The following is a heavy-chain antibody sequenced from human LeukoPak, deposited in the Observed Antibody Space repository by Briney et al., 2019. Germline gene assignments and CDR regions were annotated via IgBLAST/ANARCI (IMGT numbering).Heavy chain of an antibody. V-gene: IGHV3-30*18. CDR3: AKGHWLLFRAALDAFDI. D-gene: IGHD2-2*01. Sequence: GGSLRLSCAASGFTFSSYGMHWVRQAPGKGLEWVAVISYDGSNKYYADSVKGRFIISRDNSKNTLYLQMNSLRAEDTAVYYCAKGHWLLFRAALDAFDIWGQGTMVIVSS. J-gene: IGHJ3*02. CDR1: GFTFSSYG. CDR2: ISYDGSNK.